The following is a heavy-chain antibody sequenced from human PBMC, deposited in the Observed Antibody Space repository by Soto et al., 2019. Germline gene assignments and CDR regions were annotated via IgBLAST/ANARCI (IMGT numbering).Heavy chain of an antibody. CDR2: ISSSSSYI. J-gene: IGHJ6*03. CDR3: AREPSGSYWYYYMDV. D-gene: IGHD3-10*01. CDR1: GFTFSSYS. V-gene: IGHV3-21*01. Sequence: GGSLRLSCAASGFTFSSYSMNWVRQAPGKGLEWVSSISSSSSYIYYADSVKGRFTISRDNAKNSLYLQMNSLRAEDTAVYYCAREPSGSYWYYYMDVWGKGTTVTVSS.